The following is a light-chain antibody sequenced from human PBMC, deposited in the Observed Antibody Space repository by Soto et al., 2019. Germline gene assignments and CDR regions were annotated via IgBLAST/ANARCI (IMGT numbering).Light chain of an antibody. CDR2: SNH. CDR1: SSNIGSNT. CDR3: AAWDDNLNGVV. Sequence: QSVLTQPPSASGTPGQRVTISCSGSSSNIGSNTVSWYQQLPGTAPKLLIYSNHQRPSGVPDRFSGSKSGTSASLAISGLQSADEADYYCAAWDDNLNGVVFGGGTKVTVL. V-gene: IGLV1-44*01. J-gene: IGLJ2*01.